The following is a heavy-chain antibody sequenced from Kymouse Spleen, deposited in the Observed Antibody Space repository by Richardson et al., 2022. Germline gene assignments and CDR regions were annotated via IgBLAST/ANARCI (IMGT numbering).Heavy chain of an antibody. CDR2: ISYDGSNK. Sequence: QVQLVESGGGVVQPGRSLRLSCAASGFTFSSYGMHWVRQAPGKGLEWVAVISYDGSNKYYADSVKGRFTISRDNSKNTLYLQMNSLRAEDTAVYYCAKDVGIAVAGSGFDYWGQGTLVTVSS. D-gene: IGHD6-19*01. CDR1: GFTFSSYG. J-gene: IGHJ4*02. CDR3: AKDVGIAVAGSGFDY. V-gene: IGHV3-30*18.